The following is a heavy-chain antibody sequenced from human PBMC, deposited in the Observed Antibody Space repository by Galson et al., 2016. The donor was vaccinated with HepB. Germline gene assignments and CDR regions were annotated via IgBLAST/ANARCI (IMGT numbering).Heavy chain of an antibody. J-gene: IGHJ6*02. Sequence: SLRLSCAASGFTFSSFAMTWVRQAPGKGLEWVSIISHTGGSTYYADSVKGRFTTSRDDSINTLYLQMNNLRAEDTAVYYCVRNPQKGLSDSTGWYMFDYYYNWMDVWGQGTTVTVAS. CDR1: GFTFSSFA. CDR2: ISHTGGST. V-gene: IGHV3-23*01. D-gene: IGHD6-19*01. CDR3: VRNPQKGLSDSTGWYMFDYYYNWMDV.